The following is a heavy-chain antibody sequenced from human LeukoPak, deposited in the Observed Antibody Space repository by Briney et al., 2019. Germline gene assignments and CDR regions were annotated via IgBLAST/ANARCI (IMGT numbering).Heavy chain of an antibody. D-gene: IGHD6-19*01. CDR2: IGSSGSTT. CDR3: ALLAVASDFDY. Sequence: PGGSLRLSCAVSGFPFSFYEANWVRQAPGQGLEWVSNIGSSGSTTYYADSVKGRFSISRDNAKGSLYLHMNSLRVEDTAVYYCALLAVASDFDYWGQRALVTVSS. CDR1: GFPFSFYE. V-gene: IGHV3-48*03. J-gene: IGHJ4*02.